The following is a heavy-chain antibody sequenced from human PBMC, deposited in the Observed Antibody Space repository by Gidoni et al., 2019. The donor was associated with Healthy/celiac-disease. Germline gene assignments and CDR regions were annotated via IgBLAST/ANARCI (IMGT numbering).Heavy chain of an antibody. CDR1: GFTFSSHA. V-gene: IGHV3-23*01. Sequence: EVQLLESGGGLVQPGGSLRLSCAASGFTFSSHAISWVRQAPGKGLEWVSAISGSGGSTYYADSVKGRFTISRDNSKNTLYLQMNSLRAEDTAVYYCLQIAYCGGDCYSSSGDAFDIWGQGTMVTVSS. CDR3: LQIAYCGGDCYSSSGDAFDI. CDR2: ISGSGGST. D-gene: IGHD2-21*02. J-gene: IGHJ3*02.